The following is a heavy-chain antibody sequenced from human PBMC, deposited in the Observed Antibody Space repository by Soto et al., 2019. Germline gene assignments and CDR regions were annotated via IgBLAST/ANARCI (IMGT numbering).Heavy chain of an antibody. CDR2: IIPIFGTA. V-gene: IGHV1-69*12. D-gene: IGHD5-18*01. J-gene: IGHJ6*02. CDR3: ARVDTAMQHLSPPYGMDL. Sequence: QVQLVQSGAEVKKPGSSVKVSCKASGGTFSSYAISWVRQAPGQGLEWMGGIIPIFGTANYAQKFQGRVTITADESTSTAYMELSSLRSEDTAVYYCARVDTAMQHLSPPYGMDLWGQGTTVTVSS. CDR1: GGTFSSYA.